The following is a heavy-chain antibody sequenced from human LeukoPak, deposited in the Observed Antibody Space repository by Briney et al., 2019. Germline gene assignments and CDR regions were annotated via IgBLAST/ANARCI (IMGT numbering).Heavy chain of an antibody. CDR3: ARDFAFSDPLDY. V-gene: IGHV3-30*04. D-gene: IGHD2/OR15-2a*01. J-gene: IGHJ4*02. CDR1: GFTFSSYA. Sequence: QAGGSLRLSCAASGFTFSSYAMHWVRQAPGKGLEWVAVISYDGSNKYYADSVKGRFTISRDNSKNTLYLQMNSLRAEDTAVYYCARDFAFSDPLDYWGQGTLVTVSS. CDR2: ISYDGSNK.